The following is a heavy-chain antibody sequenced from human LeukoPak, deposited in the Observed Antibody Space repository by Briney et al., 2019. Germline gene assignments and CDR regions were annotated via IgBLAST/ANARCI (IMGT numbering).Heavy chain of an antibody. CDR3: AKSRSTGLRFQDAFDI. J-gene: IGHJ3*02. CDR2: ISWNSGSI. D-gene: IGHD2-2*01. CDR1: GFTFDDYA. V-gene: IGHV3-9*03. Sequence: HTGGSLRLSCAASGFTFDDYAMPWVRQAPGKGLEWVSGISWNSGSIGYADSVKGRFTISRDNAKNSLYLQMNSLRAEDMALYYCAKSRSTGLRFQDAFDIWGQGTMVTVSS.